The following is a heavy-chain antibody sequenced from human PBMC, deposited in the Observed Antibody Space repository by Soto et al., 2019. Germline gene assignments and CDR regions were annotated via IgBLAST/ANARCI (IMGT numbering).Heavy chain of an antibody. J-gene: IGHJ4*02. CDR3: AKDRGGVVVVPAAIDY. Sequence: PGGSLRLSCAASGFTFSSFGIRWVRQAPGKGLEWVAVISYDGSKKYYADSVKGRFTVSRDNSKNMLYLQMNSLRPEDTAVYCCAKDRGGVVVVPAAIDYWGQGTLVTVSS. CDR2: ISYDGSKK. V-gene: IGHV3-30*18. D-gene: IGHD2-2*01. CDR1: GFTFSSFG.